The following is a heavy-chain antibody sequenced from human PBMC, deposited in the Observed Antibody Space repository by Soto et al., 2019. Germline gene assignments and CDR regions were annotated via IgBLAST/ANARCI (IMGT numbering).Heavy chain of an antibody. CDR1: GFTFSSYA. CDR3: AKVKGIVGAAGAFDI. J-gene: IGHJ3*02. CDR2: ISGSGGRT. D-gene: IGHD1-26*01. Sequence: GGSLRLSCAASGFTFSSYAMSWVRQAPGKGLEWVSAISGSGGRTYYADSVKCRLTISRDNSENRLYLQMNSLRAEDTAVYYWAKVKGIVGAAGAFDIWGQGTMVTVSS. V-gene: IGHV3-23*01.